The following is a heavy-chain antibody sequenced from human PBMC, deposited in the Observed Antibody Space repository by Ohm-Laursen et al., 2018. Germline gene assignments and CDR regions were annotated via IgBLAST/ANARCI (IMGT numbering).Heavy chain of an antibody. CDR3: ARGSYFSYYFDY. CDR1: GYTFSDHY. CDR2: INPNRGGT. V-gene: IGHV1-2*02. J-gene: IGHJ4*02. D-gene: IGHD3-10*01. Sequence: ASVKVSCKASGYTFSDHYIHWMRQAPGQGLEWMGWINPNRGGTNHAQKFQGRATMTTDTSISTAYMELSSLKSDDTAVYYCARGSYFSYYFDYWGQGTLVTVSS.